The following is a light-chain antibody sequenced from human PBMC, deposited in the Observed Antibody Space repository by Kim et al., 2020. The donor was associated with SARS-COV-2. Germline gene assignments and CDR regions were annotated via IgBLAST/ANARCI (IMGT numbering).Light chain of an antibody. V-gene: IGKV3-20*01. CDR1: QSVSSDY. Sequence: SPGERDTLSCRASQSVSSDYLAWNHQKPGQAPRLLICGASSRATGIPDRCSGSGSGTDFTLTISRLEPEYFAVYYCQQYSSSPFPFGPGTKVVIK. CDR2: GAS. CDR3: QQYSSSPFP. J-gene: IGKJ3*01.